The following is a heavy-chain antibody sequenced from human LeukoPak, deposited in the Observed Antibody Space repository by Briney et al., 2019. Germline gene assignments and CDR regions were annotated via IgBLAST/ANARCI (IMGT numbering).Heavy chain of an antibody. Sequence: PSETLSLTCAVYGGSFSGYYWSWIRQPPGKGLGWIGEINHSGSTNYNPSLKSRVTISVDTSKNQFSLKLSSVTAADTAVYYCARSPWFGELGLDYWGQGTLVTVSS. D-gene: IGHD3-10*01. CDR3: ARSPWFGELGLDY. J-gene: IGHJ4*02. CDR2: INHSGST. V-gene: IGHV4-34*01. CDR1: GGSFSGYY.